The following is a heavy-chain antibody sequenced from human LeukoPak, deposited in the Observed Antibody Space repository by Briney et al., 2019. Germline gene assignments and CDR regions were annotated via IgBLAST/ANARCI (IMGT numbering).Heavy chain of an antibody. D-gene: IGHD3-16*02. CDR3: ARGAYDYVWGSYRYYYFDY. CDR2: ISYSGST. V-gene: IGHV4-61*01. CDR1: GGSVTSVSYY. Sequence: SETLSLTCTVSGGSVTSVSYYWSWIRQPPGKALEWVGYISYSGSTNYNPSLKSRVTLSVDTPKNQFSLKLSSVTAADTAVYYCARGAYDYVWGSYRYYYFDYRGQGTLVTVSS. J-gene: IGHJ4*02.